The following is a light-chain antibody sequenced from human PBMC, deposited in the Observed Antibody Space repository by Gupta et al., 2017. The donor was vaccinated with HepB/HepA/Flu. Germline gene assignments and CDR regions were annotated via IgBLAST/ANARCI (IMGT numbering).Light chain of an antibody. Sequence: EIVLTQSPATLSLSPGERATVSCRACQSVGTPLAWYQHKPGQAPRLLIYGASNRATGIPDTFSGSGSGTDFTLTISSLEAQDSALSYCQQRSSWPYTFGQGTQLEI. V-gene: IGKV3-11*01. J-gene: IGKJ2*01. CDR3: QQRSSWPYT. CDR1: QSVGTP. CDR2: GAS.